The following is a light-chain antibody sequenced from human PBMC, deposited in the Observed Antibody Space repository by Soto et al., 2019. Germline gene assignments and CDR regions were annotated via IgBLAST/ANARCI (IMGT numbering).Light chain of an antibody. Sequence: QSVLTQPASVSGSPGQSITISCTGTSSVVGSYDLVSWYQQHPGKAPRLIIYEVTKRPSGVSNRFSGSKSGSTASLTFYGLQAEYEADYFCCSYAGVSTFVFGTGTKVTVL. V-gene: IGLV2-23*02. J-gene: IGLJ1*01. CDR3: CSYAGVSTFV. CDR2: EVT. CDR1: SSVVGSYDL.